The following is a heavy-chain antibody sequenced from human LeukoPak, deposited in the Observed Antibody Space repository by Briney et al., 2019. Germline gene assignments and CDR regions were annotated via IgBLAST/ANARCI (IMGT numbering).Heavy chain of an antibody. V-gene: IGHV3-21*01. D-gene: IGHD6-13*01. CDR2: ISSSSSYI. CDR3: ARDTRGPYSSSWYVEFDY. Sequence: GGSLRLSCAASGFTFSSYIMNWVRQAPGKGLEWVSSISSSSSYIYYADSVKGRFTISRDNAKNSLYLQMNSLRAEDTAVYYCARDTRGPYSSSWYVEFDYWGQGTLVTVSS. J-gene: IGHJ4*02. CDR1: GFTFSSYI.